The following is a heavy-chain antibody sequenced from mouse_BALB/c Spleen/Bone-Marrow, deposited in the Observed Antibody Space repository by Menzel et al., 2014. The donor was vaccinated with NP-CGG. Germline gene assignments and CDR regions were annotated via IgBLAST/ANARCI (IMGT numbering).Heavy chain of an antibody. CDR2: INPSTGYT. D-gene: IGHD6-5*01. Sequence: QVQLQQSGAELAKPGAPVKMSCKASGYTFTNYWMHWVKQRPGQGLEWIGYINPSTGYTDYNQKFKDKATLTADKSSSTAFMQLSRLTSEDSAHYYRARSYVNYLDYWGQGTPLTVSS. J-gene: IGHJ2*01. V-gene: IGHV1-7*01. CDR3: ARSYVNYLDY. CDR1: GYTFTNYW.